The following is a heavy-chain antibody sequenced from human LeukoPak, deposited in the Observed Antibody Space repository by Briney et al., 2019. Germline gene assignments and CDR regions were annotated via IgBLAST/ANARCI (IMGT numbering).Heavy chain of an antibody. V-gene: IGHV3-7*01. J-gene: IGHJ4*02. CDR2: IKQDGSDK. CDR1: GFTFSFYW. Sequence: PGGSVRLSCAASGFTFSFYWMSRVRQAPGKGLEWVANIKQDGSDKYYVDSVKGRFIISRDNSKNSLYLQMNSLRAEDTAFYFCARHSNKYDYDSSGHYRSFDYWGQGTLVSVSS. CDR3: ARHSNKYDYDSSGHYRSFDY. D-gene: IGHD3-22*01.